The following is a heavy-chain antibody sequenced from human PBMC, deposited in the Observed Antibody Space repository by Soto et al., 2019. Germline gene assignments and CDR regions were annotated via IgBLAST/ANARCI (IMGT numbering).Heavy chain of an antibody. V-gene: IGHV1-46*01. D-gene: IGHD3-22*01. CDR1: GYTFTSYY. CDR2: INPSGGST. J-gene: IGHJ6*02. CDR3: ARDVVYYYDSSGYYSSGMDV. Sequence: ASVKVSCKASGYTFTSYYMHWVRQAPGQGLEWMGIINPSGGSTSYAQKFQGRVTMTRDTSTSTVYMELSSLRSEDTAVYYCARDVVYYYDSSGYYSSGMDVWGQGTTVTVYS.